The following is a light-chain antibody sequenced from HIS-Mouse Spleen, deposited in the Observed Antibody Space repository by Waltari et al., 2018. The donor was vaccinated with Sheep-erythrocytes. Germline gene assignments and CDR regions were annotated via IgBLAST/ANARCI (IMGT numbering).Light chain of an antibody. CDR1: SSDAGSYNL. CDR3: CSYAGSSTPWV. J-gene: IGLJ3*02. V-gene: IGLV2-23*01. CDR2: EGS. Sequence: QSALTQPASVSGSPGQSITIHCTGTSSDAGSYNLASWYQPHPGKAPKLMIYEGSKRPSGVSNRFSGSKSGNTASLTISGLQAEDEADYYCCSYAGSSTPWVFGGGTKLTVL.